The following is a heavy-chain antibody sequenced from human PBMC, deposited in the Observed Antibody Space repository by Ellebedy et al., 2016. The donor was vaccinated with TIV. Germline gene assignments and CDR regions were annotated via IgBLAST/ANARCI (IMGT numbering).Heavy chain of an antibody. J-gene: IGHJ6*02. D-gene: IGHD6-19*01. CDR3: ARGVGSGWYRHYYGMDV. Sequence: PGGSLRLSCAASGFTFNTYSMHWVRQAPGKGLEWVSSISSSNSYINYADSVKGRFTISRDNANSSLFLEMNSLRAEDTAVYYCARGVGSGWYRHYYGMDVWGQGTTVTVSS. CDR1: GFTFNTYS. CDR2: ISSSNSYI. V-gene: IGHV3-21*01.